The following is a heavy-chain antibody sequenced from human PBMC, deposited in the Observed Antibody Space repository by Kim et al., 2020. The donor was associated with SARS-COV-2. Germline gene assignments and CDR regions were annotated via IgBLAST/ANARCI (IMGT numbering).Heavy chain of an antibody. V-gene: IGHV4-34*01. J-gene: IGHJ2*01. D-gene: IGHD5-12*01. CDR3: ARGGARGTDRDGYNPGYFDL. Sequence: RVTISVDTSKNQFSLKLSSVTAADTAVYYCARGGARGTDRDGYNPGYFDLWGRGTLVTVSS.